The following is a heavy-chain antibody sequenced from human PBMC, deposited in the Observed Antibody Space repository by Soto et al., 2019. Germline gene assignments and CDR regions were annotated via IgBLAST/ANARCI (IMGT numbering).Heavy chain of an antibody. D-gene: IGHD2-15*01. J-gene: IGHJ4*02. CDR3: ARGGYCSGGSCYSPIDY. CDR2: MNPNSGNT. Sequence: ASVKVSCKASGYTFTSYDINWVRQATGQGLEWMGWMNPNSGNTGYAQKFQGRVTMTRNTSISTAYMELSSLRSEDTAVYYCARGGYCSGGSCYSPIDYWGQGTLVTVSS. CDR1: GYTFTSYD. V-gene: IGHV1-8*01.